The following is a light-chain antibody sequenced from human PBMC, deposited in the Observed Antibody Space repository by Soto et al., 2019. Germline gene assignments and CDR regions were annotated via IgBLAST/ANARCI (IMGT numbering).Light chain of an antibody. J-gene: IGKJ4*01. V-gene: IGKV1-5*03. CDR1: QSISSW. CDR3: QQYNSYSRT. Sequence: DIQMTQSPSTLSASVGDRVTITCRASQSISSWLAWYQQKPGKAPKLLIYEASSLEGGVPSRFSGSGSGTEFTLTISSLQPDDFATYYCQQYNSYSRTFGGGTKVEIK. CDR2: EAS.